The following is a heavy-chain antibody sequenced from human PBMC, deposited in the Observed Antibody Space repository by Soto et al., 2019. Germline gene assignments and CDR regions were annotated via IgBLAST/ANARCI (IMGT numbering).Heavy chain of an antibody. Sequence: QVQLQESGPGLVKPSETLSLTCTVSGGSISSYYWSWIRQPPGKGLEWIGYIYYSGSTNYNPSLKSRVTISVDTSKNQFSLKLSSVTAADTAVYYCARIGLGWFDPWGQGTLVTVSS. CDR1: GGSISSYY. D-gene: IGHD3-10*01. V-gene: IGHV4-59*01. J-gene: IGHJ5*02. CDR3: ARIGLGWFDP. CDR2: IYYSGST.